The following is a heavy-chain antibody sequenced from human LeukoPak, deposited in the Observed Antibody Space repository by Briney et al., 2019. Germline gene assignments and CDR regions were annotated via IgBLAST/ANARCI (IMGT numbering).Heavy chain of an antibody. V-gene: IGHV3-33*01. D-gene: IGHD6-19*01. CDR1: GFTFSSYG. CDR3: ARLRSGCSDY. CDR2: IWYDGSNK. Sequence: PGGSLRLSCAASGFTFSSYGMHWVRQAPGKGLEWVAIIWYDGSNKYYGDSVKGRFTISRDNSKNTLYLQMNRLRAEDTAVYYCARLRSGCSDYWGQGTLVTVSS. J-gene: IGHJ4*02.